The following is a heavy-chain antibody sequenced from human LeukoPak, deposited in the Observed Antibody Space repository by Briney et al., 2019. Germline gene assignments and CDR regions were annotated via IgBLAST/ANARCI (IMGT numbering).Heavy chain of an antibody. J-gene: IGHJ4*02. Sequence: SETLSLTCAVYGGSFSGYYWSWIRQPPGKGLEWIGEINHSGSTNYNPSLKSRVTISVDTSKNQFSLKLSSVTAADTAVYYCARRGPYYYGSGSYYSKVFDYWGQGTLVTVSS. CDR3: ARRGPYYYGSGSYYSKVFDY. V-gene: IGHV4-34*01. CDR1: GGSFSGYY. CDR2: INHSGST. D-gene: IGHD3-10*01.